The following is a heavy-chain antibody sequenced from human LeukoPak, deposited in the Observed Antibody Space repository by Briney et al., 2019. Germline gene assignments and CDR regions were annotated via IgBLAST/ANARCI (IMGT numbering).Heavy chain of an antibody. CDR1: GGSISSYY. J-gene: IGHJ6*03. CDR3: AREGGLYYYYYMDV. D-gene: IGHD3-16*01. Sequence: SETLSLTCTVSGGSISSYYWSWVRQPPGKGLEGSGYIYYSGSTNYNPSLKSRVTISVDTSKNQFSLKLSSVTAADTAVYYCAREGGLYYYYYMDVWGKGTTVTISS. CDR2: IYYSGST. V-gene: IGHV4-59*12.